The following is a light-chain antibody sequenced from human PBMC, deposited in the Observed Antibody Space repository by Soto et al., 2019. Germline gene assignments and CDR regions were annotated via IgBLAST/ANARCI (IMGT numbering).Light chain of an antibody. V-gene: IGLV4-69*01. CDR1: SGHSSYA. Sequence: QPVLTQSPSASASLGASVKLTCTLSSGHSSYAIGWHQQQPEKGPRFLMKVNNDGSHIKGDGIPDRFSGSSSGAERYLTISSLQSEDEADYYCQTWGTGVVFGGGTKVTVL. CDR3: QTWGTGVV. J-gene: IGLJ2*01. CDR2: VNNDGSH.